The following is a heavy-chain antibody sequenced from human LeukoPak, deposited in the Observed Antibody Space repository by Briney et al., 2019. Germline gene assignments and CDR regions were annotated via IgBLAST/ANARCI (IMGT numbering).Heavy chain of an antibody. Sequence: SETLSLTCAVYGGSFSGYYWSWIRQPPGKGLEWIGEINHSGSTNYNPSLKSRVTISVDTSKNQFSLKLSSVTAADTAVYYCARLGVVDTAMVSFDYWGQGTVVTVSS. CDR2: INHSGST. CDR1: GGSFSGYY. V-gene: IGHV4-34*01. D-gene: IGHD5-18*01. J-gene: IGHJ4*02. CDR3: ARLGVVDTAMVSFDY.